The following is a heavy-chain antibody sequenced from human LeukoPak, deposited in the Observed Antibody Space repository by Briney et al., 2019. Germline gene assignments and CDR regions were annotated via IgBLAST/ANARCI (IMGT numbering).Heavy chain of an antibody. CDR2: ISGSGGST. D-gene: IGHD2-2*01. Sequence: GGSLRLSCAASGFTFSSYAMSWVRQAPGKGLEWVSVISGSGGSTYYADSVKGRFTISRDNSKNTLYLQMNSLRAEDTAVYYCAKAKNRVLVPAAMPGVIDYWGQGTLVTVSS. V-gene: IGHV3-23*01. J-gene: IGHJ4*02. CDR1: GFTFSSYA. CDR3: AKAKNRVLVPAAMPGVIDY.